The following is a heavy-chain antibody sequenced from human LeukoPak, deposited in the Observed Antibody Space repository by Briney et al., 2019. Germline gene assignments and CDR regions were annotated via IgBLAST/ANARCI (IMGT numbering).Heavy chain of an antibody. J-gene: IGHJ3*02. CDR3: AKDTQQWLSDAFNI. CDR1: AFTFSIQG. Sequence: GESLRLSCAPSAFTFSIQGVRWVRQPPGKGREWVAFILYYGSNKYYADSVTGRFTIYRDNCKNTMSLQMNSLRAEDTAVYYCAKDTQQWLSDAFNIWGQGTMVTVSS. CDR2: ILYYGSNK. V-gene: IGHV3-30*02. D-gene: IGHD6-19*01.